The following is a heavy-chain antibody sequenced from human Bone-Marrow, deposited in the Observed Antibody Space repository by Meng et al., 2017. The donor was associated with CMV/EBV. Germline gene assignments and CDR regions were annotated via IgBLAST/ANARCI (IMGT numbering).Heavy chain of an antibody. D-gene: IGHD1-26*01. CDR3: AKDMTYSSGSYYPPIFDY. CDR2: ISWDGGST. Sequence: TFDDYTMHWVRPAPGKGLEWVSLISWDGGSTYYADSVKGRFTISRDNSKNSLYLQMNSLRTEDTALYYCAKDMTYSSGSYYPPIFDYWGQGTLVTVSS. J-gene: IGHJ4*02. CDR1: TFDDYT. V-gene: IGHV3-43*01.